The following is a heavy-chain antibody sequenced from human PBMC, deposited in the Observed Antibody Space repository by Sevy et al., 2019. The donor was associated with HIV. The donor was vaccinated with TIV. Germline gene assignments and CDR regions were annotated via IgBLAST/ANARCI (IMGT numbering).Heavy chain of an antibody. D-gene: IGHD4-17*01. CDR2: ISYDGSNK. Sequence: GGSLPSCAASGFTFSSYAMHWVRQAPGKGLEWVAVISYDGSNKYYADSVKGRFTISRDNSKNTLYLQMNSLRAEDTAVYYCASAYGDTRWGQGTLVTVSS. V-gene: IGHV3-30-3*01. CDR1: GFTFSSYA. J-gene: IGHJ4*02. CDR3: ASAYGDTR.